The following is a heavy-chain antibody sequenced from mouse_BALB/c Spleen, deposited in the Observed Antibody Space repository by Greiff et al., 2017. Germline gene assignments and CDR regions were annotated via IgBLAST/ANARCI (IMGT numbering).Heavy chain of an antibody. J-gene: IGHJ4*01. CDR3: ARYNYGSSYYYAMDY. CDR2: ISYSGST. CDR1: GDSITSGY. Sequence: EVMLVESGPGLVKPSQSLSLTCSVTGDSITSGYWNWIRKFPGNKLEYMGYISYSGSTYYNPSLKSRITITRDTSKNQYYLQLNSVTTEDTATYYCARYNYGSSYYYAMDYWGQGTSVTVSS. D-gene: IGHD1-1*01. V-gene: IGHV3-8*02.